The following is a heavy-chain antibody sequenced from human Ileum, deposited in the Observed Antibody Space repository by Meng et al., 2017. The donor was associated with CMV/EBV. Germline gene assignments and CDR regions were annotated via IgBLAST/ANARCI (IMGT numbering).Heavy chain of an antibody. V-gene: IGHV3-23*03. J-gene: IGHJ6*02. CDR1: GFTFSSYV. D-gene: IGHD5-18*01. CDR2: IYSGGSST. CDR3: ARGNTAMVTNYYYYSGMDV. Sequence: GGSLRLSCAASGFTFSSYVMTWVRQAPGKGLEWVSVIYSGGSSTYYTDSVKGRFTISRDNSKNTLYLQMNSLRAEDTAVYYCARGNTAMVTNYYYYSGMDVWGQGTTVTVSS.